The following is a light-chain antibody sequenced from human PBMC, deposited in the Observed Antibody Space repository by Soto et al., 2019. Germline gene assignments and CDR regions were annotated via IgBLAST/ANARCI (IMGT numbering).Light chain of an antibody. J-gene: IGLJ1*01. V-gene: IGLV2-11*01. CDR3: CSYAGSSYV. Sequence: QSPMTQPRSVSGSPGQSFTISCTGTSSDVGGYNYVSWYQQHPGKAPKLMIYDVSKRPSGVPDRFSGSKSGNTASLTISGLQAEDEADYYCCSYAGSSYVFGTGTKVTVL. CDR1: SSDVGGYNY. CDR2: DVS.